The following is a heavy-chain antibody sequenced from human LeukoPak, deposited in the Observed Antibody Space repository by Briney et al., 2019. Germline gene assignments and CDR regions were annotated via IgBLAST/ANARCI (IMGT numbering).Heavy chain of an antibody. CDR2: ISAYNGNT. Sequence: WASVKVSCKASGYTFTSYGISWVRQVPGQGLEWMGWISAYNGNTNYAQKLQGRVTMTTDTSTSTAYMELRSLRSDDTAVYYCARVGAGVVVVTYFDYWGQGTLVTVSS. D-gene: IGHD3-22*01. CDR3: ARVGAGVVVVTYFDY. J-gene: IGHJ4*02. CDR1: GYTFTSYG. V-gene: IGHV1-18*01.